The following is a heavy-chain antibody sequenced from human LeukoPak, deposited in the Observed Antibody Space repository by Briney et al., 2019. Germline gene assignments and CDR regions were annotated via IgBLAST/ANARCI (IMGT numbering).Heavy chain of an antibody. CDR1: GDSISNAYY. D-gene: IGHD3-22*01. CDR2: SYHTGGT. Sequence: SQTLSLTHAVSGDSISNAYYGGCIRPPPGKGLEWIGSSYHTGGTYYNPSLKSRDTISIDTSKNQFSINLSSVTAADTAVYYCARDAHTYYYDTSGDYYEYWGQGALVTVSS. CDR3: ARDAHTYYYDTSGDYYEY. V-gene: IGHV4-38-2*01. J-gene: IGHJ4*02.